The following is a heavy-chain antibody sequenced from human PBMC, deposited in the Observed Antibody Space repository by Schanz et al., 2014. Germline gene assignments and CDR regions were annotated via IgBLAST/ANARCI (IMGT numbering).Heavy chain of an antibody. Sequence: QVQVVESGGGVVQPGRSLRLSCVASGFTFNNYGMHWVRQAPGKGLGWVAVIWHDGSGKYYADSVKGRFTISRDNSKNTLYLEMNSLRAEDTAVYYCAKDFFIGVARGVIISHDAIDIWGQGTKVNVSS. V-gene: IGHV3-33*06. CDR1: GFTFNNYG. D-gene: IGHD3-10*01. J-gene: IGHJ3*02. CDR3: AKDFFIGVARGVIISHDAIDI. CDR2: IWHDGSGK.